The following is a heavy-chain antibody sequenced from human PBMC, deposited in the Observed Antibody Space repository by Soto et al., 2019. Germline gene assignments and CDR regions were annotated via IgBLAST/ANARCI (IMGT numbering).Heavy chain of an antibody. CDR2: MNPNSGNT. Sequence: ASVKVSCKASGYTFTSYDINWVRQATGQGLEWMGWMNPNSGNTGYAQKFQGRVTMTRNTSISTAYMELSSLRSEDTAVYYCARGDGSGSYFYYYYYMDVWGKGTTVTVSS. V-gene: IGHV1-8*01. D-gene: IGHD3-10*01. CDR1: GYTFTSYD. J-gene: IGHJ6*03. CDR3: ARGDGSGSYFYYYYYMDV.